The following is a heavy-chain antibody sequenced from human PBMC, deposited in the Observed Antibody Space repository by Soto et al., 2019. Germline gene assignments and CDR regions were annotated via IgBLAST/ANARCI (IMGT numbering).Heavy chain of an antibody. Sequence: QVQLVQSGAEVKKPGASVKVSCKACGYTFTCYNINWVRQATGQGLEWMGWMNPNSGNTGYAQKFQGRVTMTWNTSISTAYMELSSLSSEDTALYYCARSLYGNNVDYWGQSILVTVSS. V-gene: IGHV1-8*01. D-gene: IGHD4-4*01. J-gene: IGHJ4*02. CDR2: MNPNSGNT. CDR1: GYTFTCYN. CDR3: ARSLYGNNVDY.